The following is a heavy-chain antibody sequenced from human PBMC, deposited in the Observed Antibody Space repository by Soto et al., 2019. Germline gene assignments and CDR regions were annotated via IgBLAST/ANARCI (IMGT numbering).Heavy chain of an antibody. V-gene: IGHV3-23*01. CDR1: GFTFSSYA. CDR3: AKKRGGVVVPAANYYYYGMDV. D-gene: IGHD2-2*01. CDR2: ISGSGGST. J-gene: IGHJ6*02. Sequence: GGSLRLSCAASGFTFSSYAMSWVRQAPGKGLEWVSAISGSGGSTYYADSVKGRFTISRDNSKNTLYLQMNSLRAEDTAVYYCAKKRGGVVVPAANYYYYGMDVWGQGTTVTVSS.